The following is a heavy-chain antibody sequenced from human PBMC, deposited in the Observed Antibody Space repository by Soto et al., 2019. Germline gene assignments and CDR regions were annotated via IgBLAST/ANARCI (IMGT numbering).Heavy chain of an antibody. CDR1: GGSFSGYY. CDR3: ARGKRIVVVVAATLRWFDP. V-gene: IGHV4-34*01. D-gene: IGHD2-15*01. Sequence: SEPLSLTCAVYGGSFSGYYWSWIRQPPGKGLEWIGEINHSGSTNYNPSLKSRVTISVDTSKNQFSLKLSSVTAADTAVYYCARGKRIVVVVAATLRWFDPWGQGTLVTVSS. J-gene: IGHJ5*02. CDR2: INHSGST.